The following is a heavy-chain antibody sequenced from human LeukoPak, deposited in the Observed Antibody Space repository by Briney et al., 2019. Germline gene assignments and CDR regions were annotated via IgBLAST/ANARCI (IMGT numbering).Heavy chain of an antibody. J-gene: IGHJ4*02. CDR2: INHSGST. D-gene: IGHD1-26*01. V-gene: IGHV4-34*01. CDR3: ARGRGVWWELPGYYFDY. Sequence: SETLSLTCAVYGRSFSGYYWSWIRQPPGKGLDWLGEINHSGSTNYNPPRKTRVPISVDTSKNQFSLKLSSVAAADTAVYCCARGRGVWWELPGYYFDYWGQGTLVTVSS. CDR1: GRSFSGYY.